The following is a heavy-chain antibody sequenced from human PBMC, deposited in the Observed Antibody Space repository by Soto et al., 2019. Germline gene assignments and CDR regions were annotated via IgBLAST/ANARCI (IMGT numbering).Heavy chain of an antibody. CDR3: AHIPNYYQYDWFDP. V-gene: IGHV2-5*02. CDR1: GFSLTTRGVG. CDR2: IYWDDDK. J-gene: IGHJ5*02. Sequence: QITLKESGPTLVKPTQTLTLTCTFSGFSLTTRGVGVGWIRQPPGKALECLALIYWDDDKRYSPSLQSRLSNTKNTSKTQVVLTMTNVDPVDTATYYCAHIPNYYQYDWFDPWGQGTLVSVSS. D-gene: IGHD3-16*01.